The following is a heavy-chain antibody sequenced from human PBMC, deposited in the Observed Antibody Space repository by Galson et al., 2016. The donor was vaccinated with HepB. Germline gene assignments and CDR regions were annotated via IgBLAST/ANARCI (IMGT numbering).Heavy chain of an antibody. V-gene: IGHV3-74*01. J-gene: IGHJ6*04. CDR2: LKSDGRST. CDR3: VQGSTAPAV. CDR1: GFTFSSHW. Sequence: SLRLSCAASGFTFSSHWMHWVRQAPGMGLVCVSRLKSDGRSTYYADSVKGRFTISSDNAKNTLYLQMNSLRAEDTAVYYCVQGSTAPAVWGEGTAVTVSS. D-gene: IGHD2-2*01.